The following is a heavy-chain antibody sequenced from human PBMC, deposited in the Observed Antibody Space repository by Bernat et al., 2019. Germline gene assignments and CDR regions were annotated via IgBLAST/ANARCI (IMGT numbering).Heavy chain of an antibody. Sequence: QVQLQQWGAGLLKPSETLSLTCAVYGGSFSGYYWSWIRQPPGKGLEWIGEINHSGSTNYNPSLKSRVTISVDTSKNQFSLKLSSVTAADTAVYYCARGFGRYDSSGYYYADYFDYWGQGTLVTVSS. D-gene: IGHD3-22*01. J-gene: IGHJ4*02. CDR2: INHSGST. CDR1: GGSFSGYY. CDR3: ARGFGRYDSSGYYYADYFDY. V-gene: IGHV4-34*01.